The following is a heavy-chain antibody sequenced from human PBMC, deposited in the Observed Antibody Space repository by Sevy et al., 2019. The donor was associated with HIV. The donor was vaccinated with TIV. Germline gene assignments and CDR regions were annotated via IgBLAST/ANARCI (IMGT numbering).Heavy chain of an antibody. V-gene: IGHV3-7*01. CDR2: IKGDGSDK. CDR3: ADATFGKFDS. D-gene: IGHD3-16*01. CDR1: GFTFSANW. J-gene: IGHJ4*02. Sequence: GGSLRLSCAASGFTFSANWMNWVRQAPGKGLEWVANIKGDGSDKHYVDSVEGRFTISRDNAKNLMYLQMNSLRVEDTAVYYCADATFGKFDSWGQGTLVTVSS.